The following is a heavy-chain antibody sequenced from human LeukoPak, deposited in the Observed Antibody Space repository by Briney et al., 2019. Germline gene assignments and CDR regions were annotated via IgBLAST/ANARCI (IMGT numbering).Heavy chain of an antibody. V-gene: IGHV1-2*02. CDR3: ASYASGYNWLKV. J-gene: IGHJ4*02. CDR1: GHTFTEYY. Sequence: GASVKVSCKSSGHTFTEYYVHWVRQAPGLGLEWLGWIHTGTGNPNYAQKFQGRVTISRDTSINTAYMELIRLKSDGTAVYYCASYASGYNWLKVWGQGTLVTVSS. D-gene: IGHD1-1*01. CDR2: IHTGTGNP.